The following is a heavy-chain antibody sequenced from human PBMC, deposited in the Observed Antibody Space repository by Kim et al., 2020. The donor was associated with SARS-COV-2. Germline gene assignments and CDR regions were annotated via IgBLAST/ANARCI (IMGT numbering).Heavy chain of an antibody. V-gene: IGHV4-59*01. CDR3: ARDLVTWSSTSCYRGLLGGMDV. CDR1: GGSISSYY. Sequence: SETLSLTCTVSGGSISSYYWSWIRQPPGKGLEWIGYIYYSGSTNYNPSLKSRVTISVDTSKNQFSLKLSSVTAADTAVYYCARDLVTWSSTSCYRGLLGGMDVWGQGTTVTVSS. CDR2: IYYSGST. D-gene: IGHD2-2*01. J-gene: IGHJ6*02.